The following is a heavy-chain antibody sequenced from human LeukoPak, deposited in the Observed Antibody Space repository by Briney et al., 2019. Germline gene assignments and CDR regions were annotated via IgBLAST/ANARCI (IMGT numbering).Heavy chain of an antibody. CDR3: ARERGLSSSGHYFDY. Sequence: SETLSLTCTVSGGSISSYYWSWIRQPPGKGLEWIGYIYYSGSTNYNPSLKSRVTISVDTSKNQFSLKLSSVTAADTAVYYCARERGLSSSGHYFDYWGQGTPVTVSS. J-gene: IGHJ4*02. D-gene: IGHD6-6*01. V-gene: IGHV4-59*01. CDR2: IYYSGST. CDR1: GGSISSYY.